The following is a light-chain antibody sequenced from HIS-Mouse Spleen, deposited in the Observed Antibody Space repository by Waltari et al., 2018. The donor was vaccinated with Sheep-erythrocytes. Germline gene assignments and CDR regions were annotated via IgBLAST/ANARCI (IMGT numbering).Light chain of an antibody. J-gene: IGLJ1*01. CDR1: SSDVGGYNY. V-gene: IGLV2-11*01. CDR3: CSYAGSYNHV. CDR2: DTS. Sequence: QSALTQPRSVSGSPGQSVTISCTGTSSDVGGYNYVSWYQQHPGKAPKLMIYDTSKRPSGGPDRFSGSKAGNTASLTISGLQAEDEADYYCCSYAGSYNHVFATGTKVTVL.